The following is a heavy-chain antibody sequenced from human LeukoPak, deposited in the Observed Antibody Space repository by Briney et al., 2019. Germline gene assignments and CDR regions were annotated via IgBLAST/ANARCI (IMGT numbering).Heavy chain of an antibody. CDR2: IIPILGIA. Sequence: SVKVSCKASGGTFSSYTISWVRQAPGQGLEWMGRIIPILGIATYAQKFQGRVTITADKSTSTAYMELSSLRSEDTAVYYCASFIVVVPAAIIWGQGTLVTVSS. J-gene: IGHJ4*02. D-gene: IGHD2-2*02. V-gene: IGHV1-69*02. CDR3: ASFIVVVPAAII. CDR1: GGTFSSYT.